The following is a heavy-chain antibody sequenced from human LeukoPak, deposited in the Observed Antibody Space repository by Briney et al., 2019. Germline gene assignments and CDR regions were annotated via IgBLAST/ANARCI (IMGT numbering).Heavy chain of an antibody. V-gene: IGHV4-4*07. CDR2: IYFTGTA. CDR1: GTSLSPFH. CDR3: ARKDGDY. J-gene: IGHJ4*02. Sequence: SETLSLTCTVSGTSLSPFHWTWFRQPAGQRLEWIGLIYFTGTATLNPSLRSRVAMSVDLAKNQLFRKLASMTAADTAMYYCARKDGDYWGQGTLVSVSS.